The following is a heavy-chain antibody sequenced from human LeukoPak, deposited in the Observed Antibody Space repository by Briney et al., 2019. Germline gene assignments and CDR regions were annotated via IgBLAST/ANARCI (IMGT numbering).Heavy chain of an antibody. CDR2: IKQDGSEK. V-gene: IGHV3-7*01. CDR3: ARDLSSSSDAFDI. J-gene: IGHJ3*02. Sequence: AGGSLRLSCAASGFTFSSYWMSWVRQAPGKGLEWVANIKQDGSEKYYEDSVKGRFTISRDNAKNSLYLQMNSLRAEDTAVYYCARDLSSSSDAFDIWGQGTMVTVSS. CDR1: GFTFSSYW. D-gene: IGHD6-13*01.